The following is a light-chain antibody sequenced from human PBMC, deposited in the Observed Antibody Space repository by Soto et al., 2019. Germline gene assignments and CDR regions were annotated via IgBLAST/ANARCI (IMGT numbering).Light chain of an antibody. Sequence: QSALTQPPSASGSPGQSVTLSCTGTSSDVGGYNYVSWYQQHPGKAPKLLIYEVSKWPSGVPDRFSGSKSGNTASLNVSGRQAEDEANYYCSSYAGSHKLVFGGGTKLTVL. V-gene: IGLV2-8*01. J-gene: IGLJ2*01. CDR1: SSDVGGYNY. CDR2: EVS. CDR3: SSYAGSHKLV.